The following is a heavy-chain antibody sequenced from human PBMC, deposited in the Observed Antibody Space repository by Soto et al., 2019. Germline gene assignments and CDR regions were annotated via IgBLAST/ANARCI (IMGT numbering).Heavy chain of an antibody. D-gene: IGHD4-17*01. J-gene: IGHJ5*02. CDR3: ARETYGGNPLGP. CDR2: ISSRHDTI. Sequence: GGSLRLSCAVSGFTFSTCEMNWVRQAPGKGLEWVSYISSRHDTICYSDSVKGRFTISRDNAKNSLYLHMDSLRVEDTAVYYCARETYGGNPLGPWGQGTLVTVSS. CDR1: GFTFSTCE. V-gene: IGHV3-48*03.